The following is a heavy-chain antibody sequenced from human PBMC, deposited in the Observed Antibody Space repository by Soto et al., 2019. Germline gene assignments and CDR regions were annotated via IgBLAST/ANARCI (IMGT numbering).Heavy chain of an antibody. CDR2: IYYSGST. V-gene: IGHV4-59*08. Sequence: SETLSLTCTVSGGSISSYYWSWIRQPPGKGLEWIGYIYYSGSTNYNPSLKSRVTISVDTSKNQFSLKLSSVTAADTAVYYCARQSIAVAGTAEYFQHWGQGTLVTVSS. J-gene: IGHJ1*01. D-gene: IGHD6-19*01. CDR3: ARQSIAVAGTAEYFQH. CDR1: GGSISSYY.